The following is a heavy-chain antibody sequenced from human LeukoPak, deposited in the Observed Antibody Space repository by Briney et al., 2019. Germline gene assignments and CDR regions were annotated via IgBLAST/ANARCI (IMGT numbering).Heavy chain of an antibody. V-gene: IGHV1-46*01. CDR2: INPSGGST. CDR3: AREAEYYYDSSGYYYSYWFDP. CDR1: GYTFTSYY. D-gene: IGHD3-22*01. Sequence: GASVKVSCKASGYTFTSYYMHWVRQAPGQGLEWMGIINPSGGSTSYAQKFQGRVTMTRDTSTSTVYMELSSLRSEDTAVYYCAREAEYYYDSSGYYYSYWFDPWGQGTLVTVSS. J-gene: IGHJ5*02.